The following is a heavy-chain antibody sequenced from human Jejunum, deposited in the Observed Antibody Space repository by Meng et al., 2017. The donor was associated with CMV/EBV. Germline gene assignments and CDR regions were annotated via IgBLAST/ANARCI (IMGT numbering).Heavy chain of an antibody. J-gene: IGHJ4*02. V-gene: IGHV7-4-1*02. D-gene: IGHD3-16*01. CDR2: INTKTGEA. CDR3: ARDFLPSPLWGSFNYAWGY. Sequence: FSTSAIHWVRQAPGQRPEWMGYINTKTGEAICAQGFTGRFVFSLDTSVTTAYMQINSLEAEDSAVYYCARDFLPSPLWGSFNYAWGYWGQGTLVTVSS. CDR1: FSTSA.